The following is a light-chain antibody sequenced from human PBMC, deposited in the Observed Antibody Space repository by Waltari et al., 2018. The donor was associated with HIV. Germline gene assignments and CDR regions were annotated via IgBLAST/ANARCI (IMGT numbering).Light chain of an antibody. CDR2: GVS. V-gene: IGKV3-15*01. J-gene: IGKJ1*01. CDR3: QQFYYWPRT. CDR1: ESVGSF. Sequence: EIVLTQSPVALSVSPGDRVTLSCRASESVGSFFAWYQQRPGQGATVLMHGVSTRASGVSARFSGSGSETEINLTITSLQSDDSAIYFCQQFYYWPRTFGQGTKVEVK.